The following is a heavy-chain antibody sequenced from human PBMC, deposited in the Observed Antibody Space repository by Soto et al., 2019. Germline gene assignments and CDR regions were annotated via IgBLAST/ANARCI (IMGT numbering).Heavy chain of an antibody. V-gene: IGHV4-31*03. CDR3: ARYCSSTSCYAGLDYYYYGMDV. Sequence: SETLSLTCTVSGGSISSGGYYWSWIRQHPGKGLEWIGYIYYSGSTYYNPSLKSRVTISVDTSKNQFSLKLSSVTAADTAVYYCARYCSSTSCYAGLDYYYYGMDVWGQGTTVTVSS. D-gene: IGHD2-2*01. J-gene: IGHJ6*02. CDR1: GGSISSGGYY. CDR2: IYYSGST.